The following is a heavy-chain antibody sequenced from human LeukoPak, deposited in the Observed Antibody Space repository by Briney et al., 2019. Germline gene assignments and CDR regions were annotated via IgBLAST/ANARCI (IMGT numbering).Heavy chain of an antibody. CDR3: AASTKHTAMVDY. Sequence: GGSLRLSCAACGFTFSSYSMNWVRQAPGKGLEWVSSIGSSSTYIYYTDSVKGRFTISRDNAKNSLYLQMNSLRAEDTAVYYCAASTKHTAMVDYWGQGTLVTVSS. CDR2: IGSSSTYI. V-gene: IGHV3-21*01. D-gene: IGHD5-18*01. J-gene: IGHJ4*02. CDR1: GFTFSSYS.